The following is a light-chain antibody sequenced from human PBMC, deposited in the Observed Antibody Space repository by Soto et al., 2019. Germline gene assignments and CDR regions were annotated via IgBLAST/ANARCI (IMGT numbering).Light chain of an antibody. Sequence: SYVRTQPPSVSVAPGKAARITCGGNNIGSKSVHRYQQKPGQAPLLVIYYDRDRPSGIPERFSGSNSGNTATLTISRVEAGDEADYYCQLWDGGSGHRVFGGGTKVTVL. J-gene: IGLJ2*01. V-gene: IGLV3-21*04. CDR2: YDR. CDR3: QLWDGGSGHRV. CDR1: NIGSKS.